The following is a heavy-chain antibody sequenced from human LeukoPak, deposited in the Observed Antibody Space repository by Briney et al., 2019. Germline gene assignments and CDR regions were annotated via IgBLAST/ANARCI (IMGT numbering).Heavy chain of an antibody. D-gene: IGHD3-3*01. CDR3: AREEVTMFGVVTPGYMDV. Sequence: SETLSLTCTVSGGSISCGGYYWSWITQDPGKGLEWIGYSYYRRSTAYNPSPKSRVTISVDTSKNQFSLKLRSVTAADTAVYYCAREEVTMFGVVTPGYMDVWGKGTTVTVSS. CDR2: SYYRRST. CDR1: GGSISCGGYY. J-gene: IGHJ6*03. V-gene: IGHV4-31*03.